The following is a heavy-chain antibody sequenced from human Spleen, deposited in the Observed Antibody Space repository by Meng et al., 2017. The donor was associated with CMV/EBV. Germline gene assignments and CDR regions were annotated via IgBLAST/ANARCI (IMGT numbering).Heavy chain of an antibody. J-gene: IGHJ5*02. CDR2: IYYSGST. CDR3: ARTGVPAVPFPSNWFDP. D-gene: IGHD2-2*01. V-gene: IGHV4-31*02. Sequence: SISSGGYYWSWIRQHPGKGLEWIGYIYYSGSTYYNPSLKSRVTISVDTPKNQFSLKLSSVTAADTAVYYCARTGVPAVPFPSNWFDPWGQGTLVTVSS. CDR1: SISSGGYY.